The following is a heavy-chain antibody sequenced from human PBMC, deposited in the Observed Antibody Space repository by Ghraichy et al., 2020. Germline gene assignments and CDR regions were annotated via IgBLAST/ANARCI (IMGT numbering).Heavy chain of an antibody. V-gene: IGHV4-59*01. D-gene: IGHD6-6*01. Sequence: SETLSLTCTVSGGSISSYYWSWIRQPPGKGLEWIGYIYYSGSTNYNPSLKSRVTISVDTSKNQFSLKLSSVTAAATAVYYCARDPRGPYSSSSYGMDVWGQGTTVTFSS. CDR1: GGSISSYY. CDR3: ARDPRGPYSSSSYGMDV. J-gene: IGHJ6*02. CDR2: IYYSGST.